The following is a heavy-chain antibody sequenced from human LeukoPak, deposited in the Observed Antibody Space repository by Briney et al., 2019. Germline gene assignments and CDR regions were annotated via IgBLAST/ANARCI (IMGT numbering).Heavy chain of an antibody. Sequence: SETLSLTCTVSGGSISSYYWSWIRQPPGKGLGWIGYIYYSGSTNYNPSLKSRVTISVDTSKNQFSLKLSSVTAADTAVYYCARYNRGYSSRSGGVYYYYGMDVWGQGTTVTVSS. J-gene: IGHJ6*02. CDR1: GGSISSYY. CDR2: IYYSGST. D-gene: IGHD6-13*01. V-gene: IGHV4-59*01. CDR3: ARYNRGYSSRSGGVYYYYGMDV.